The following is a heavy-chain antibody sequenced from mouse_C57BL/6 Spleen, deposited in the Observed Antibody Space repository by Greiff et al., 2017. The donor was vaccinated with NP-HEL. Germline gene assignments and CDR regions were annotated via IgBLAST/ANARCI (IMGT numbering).Heavy chain of an antibody. Sequence: QVQLKQSGPGLVQPSQSLSITCTVSGFSFTSYGVHWVRQSPGKGLEWLGVIWSCGGTDYNAAFISRLSIIKENSKSQVFFKKNSLQADGTAVYYWARNGYDDAMDCWGQGTSVTVSS. CDR2: IWSCGGT. D-gene: IGHD2-2*01. CDR3: ARNGYDDAMDC. CDR1: GFSFTSYG. V-gene: IGHV2-2*01. J-gene: IGHJ4*01.